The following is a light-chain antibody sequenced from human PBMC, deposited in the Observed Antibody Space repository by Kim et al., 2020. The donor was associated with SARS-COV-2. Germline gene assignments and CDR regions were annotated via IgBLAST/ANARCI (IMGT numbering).Light chain of an antibody. J-gene: IGLJ2*01. CDR3: AAWDGGLNGVV. V-gene: IGLV1-44*01. Sequence: GQRVTIACSGRSSNLGGHTVTWYQQLPGKAPKLLIYGNNQRPSGVPDRFSGSKFGTSASLAISGLQSDDEADYYCAAWDGGLNGVVFGGGTQLTVL. CDR1: SSNLGGHT. CDR2: GNN.